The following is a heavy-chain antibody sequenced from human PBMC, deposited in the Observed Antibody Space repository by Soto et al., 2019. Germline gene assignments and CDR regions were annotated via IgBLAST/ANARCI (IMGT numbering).Heavy chain of an antibody. Sequence: QVQLRESGPGLVKPSGTLSLTCAVSGASISSYKWWTWVRQSPGKGLEWIGEIHHWKSANYNPSLKSRVTMSVDKSRNQFSLMLNSVTAADTAVYYCARGGDWRFDYWGQGTLVTVSS. CDR1: GASISSYKW. V-gene: IGHV4-4*02. CDR2: IHHWKSA. J-gene: IGHJ4*02. CDR3: ARGGDWRFDY. D-gene: IGHD3-9*01.